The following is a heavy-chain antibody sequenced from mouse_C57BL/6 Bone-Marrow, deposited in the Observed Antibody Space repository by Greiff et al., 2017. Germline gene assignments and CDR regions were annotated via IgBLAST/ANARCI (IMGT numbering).Heavy chain of an antibody. J-gene: IGHJ2*01. Sequence: VQLQQSGAELVKPGASVKLSCTASGFNIKDYYMHWVKQRTEQGLEWIGRIATEDGETKYAPKFQGRATITADTADNTPYLQISSLTSEDTAVYYCARWIYGCYYPWGQGTTLTVSS. D-gene: IGHD2-3*01. CDR2: IATEDGET. CDR3: ARWIYGCYYP. CDR1: GFNIKDYY. V-gene: IGHV14-2*01.